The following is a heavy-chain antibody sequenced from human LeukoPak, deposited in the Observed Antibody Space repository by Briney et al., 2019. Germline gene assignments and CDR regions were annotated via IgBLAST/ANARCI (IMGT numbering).Heavy chain of an antibody. CDR1: GGTFSSYA. V-gene: IGHV1-69*05. CDR2: IIPIFGTA. J-gene: IGHJ6*03. Sequence: SVKVSCKASGGTFSSYAISWVRQAPGQGLEWMGGIIPIFGTANYAQKFQGRVTITTDESTSTAYMGLSSLRSEDTAVYYCARVLSRSTGMDVWGKGTTVTVSS. D-gene: IGHD2-2*01. CDR3: ARVLSRSTGMDV.